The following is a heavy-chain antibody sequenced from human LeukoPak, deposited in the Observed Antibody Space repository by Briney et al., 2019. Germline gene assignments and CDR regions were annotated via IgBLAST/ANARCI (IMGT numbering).Heavy chain of an antibody. V-gene: IGHV5-51*01. CDR3: ARPPSRGYSSSFEY. J-gene: IGHJ4*02. D-gene: IGHD2-2*03. CDR1: GYSFPTYW. Sequence: GEALKISCKGSGYSFPTYWIAWVRQMPGKGLEWMGIIYPGESNIRYSPSLQSQVTISADKSISTAYLQWSSLKASDTAMYYCARPPSRGYSSSFEYWGQGTLVTVSS. CDR2: IYPGESNI.